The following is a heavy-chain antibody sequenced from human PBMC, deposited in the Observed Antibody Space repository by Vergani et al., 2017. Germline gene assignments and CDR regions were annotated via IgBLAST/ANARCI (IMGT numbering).Heavy chain of an antibody. V-gene: IGHV3-21*01. CDR3: VSDVRVSRI. J-gene: IGHJ3*02. CDR2: ISGNNDDV. CDR1: VFTFIHYS. Sequence: EVQMVESGGGLVKPGGSLRLSCVASVFTFIHYSMNWVRQAPGKGLEWVSSISGNNDDVYYADSVKGRFTISRDNAKNSLYLDMSSRRAEDTAVYYCVSDVRVSRIWGQGTLVAVSS.